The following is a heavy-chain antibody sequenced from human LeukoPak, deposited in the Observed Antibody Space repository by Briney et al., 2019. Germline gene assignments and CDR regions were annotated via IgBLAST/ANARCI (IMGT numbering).Heavy chain of an antibody. V-gene: IGHV4-31*03. Sequence: SQTLSLTCTVSGGSISSGGYYWSWIRQHPGKGLEWIGYIYYSGSTYYNPSLKSRVTISVDTSKNQFSLKLSSVTAADTAVYYCARDSRARGTAMANTHYWYLDLWGRGTLVTVSS. CDR3: ARDSRARGTAMANTHYWYLDL. CDR1: GGSISSGGYY. J-gene: IGHJ2*01. D-gene: IGHD5-18*01. CDR2: IYYSGST.